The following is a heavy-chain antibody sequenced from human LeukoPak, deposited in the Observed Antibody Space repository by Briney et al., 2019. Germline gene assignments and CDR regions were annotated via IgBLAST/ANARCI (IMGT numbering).Heavy chain of an antibody. CDR1: GGTFSSYT. CDR3: ARVMRFGELFDWFDP. D-gene: IGHD3-10*01. J-gene: IGHJ5*02. Sequence: VASVKVSCKASGGTFSSYTISWVRQAPGQELEWMGRIIPILGIANYAQKFQGRVTITADKSTSTAYMELSSLRSEDTAVYYCARVMRFGELFDWFDPWGQGTLVTVSS. CDR2: IIPILGIA. V-gene: IGHV1-69*02.